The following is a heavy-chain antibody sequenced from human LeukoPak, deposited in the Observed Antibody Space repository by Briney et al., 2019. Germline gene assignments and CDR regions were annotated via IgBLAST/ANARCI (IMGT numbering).Heavy chain of an antibody. V-gene: IGHV3-21*06. CDR2: ISSDSSYK. CDR3: VKGHLIYRLLDY. CDR1: GFTFSDYT. Sequence: GGSLRLSCAASGFTFSDYTMTWVRQAPGKGLEWVASISSDSSYKDYADSVTGRFTISRDNSQNTLYLQIKSLRPEDTAVYYCVKGHLIYRLLDYWVQGALVTVPS. D-gene: IGHD4-11*01. J-gene: IGHJ4*02.